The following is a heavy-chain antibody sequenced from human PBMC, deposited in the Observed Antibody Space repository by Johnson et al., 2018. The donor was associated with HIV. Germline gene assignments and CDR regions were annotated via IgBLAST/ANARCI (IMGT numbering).Heavy chain of an antibody. D-gene: IGHD6-19*01. CDR1: GFTFSSYG. J-gene: IGHJ3*02. CDR2: IRYDGSNK. CDR3: ARGTGGWPLFDI. V-gene: IGHV3-30*02. Sequence: QVQLVESGGGVVQPGGSLRLSCAASGFTFSSYGMHWLRQAPGKGLEWVAFIRYDGSNKYYADSVKGRFTISRDNSKNTLYLQMNSLRAEDMAVYYCARGTGGWPLFDIWGQWTMVTVSS.